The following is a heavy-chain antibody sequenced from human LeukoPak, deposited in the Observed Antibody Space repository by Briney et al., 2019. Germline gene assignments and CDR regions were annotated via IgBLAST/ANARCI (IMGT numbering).Heavy chain of an antibody. CDR3: ARETATGYYYDTTGRGVAFDL. V-gene: IGHV3-11*01. D-gene: IGHD3-9*01. CDR2: ITGSSSSV. CDR1: GFAFSDHY. J-gene: IGHJ3*01. Sequence: GGSLRLSCAASGFAFSDHYMSWIRQAPGKGLEWVSYITGSSSSVCYADSVKGRFTISRDNAKKSLYLQMNSLRAEDTAVYYCARETATGYYYDTTGRGVAFDLWGQGTMVTVSS.